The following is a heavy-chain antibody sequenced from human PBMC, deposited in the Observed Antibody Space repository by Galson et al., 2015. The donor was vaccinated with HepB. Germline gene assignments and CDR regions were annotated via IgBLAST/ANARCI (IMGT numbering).Heavy chain of an antibody. J-gene: IGHJ5*02. CDR3: ATGGDCSGGSCHEES. CDR2: LIPIFTIG. Sequence: QSGAEVKKPGASVKVSCKASGGTFSSYTFAWVRQAPGQGLEWMGGLIPIFTIGTYAEKFQGRLTLTADKSATTVYMELSGLTSEDTAMYYCATGGDCSGGSCHEESWGQGTLVTVSS. CDR1: GGTFSSYT. V-gene: IGHV1-69*10. D-gene: IGHD2-15*01.